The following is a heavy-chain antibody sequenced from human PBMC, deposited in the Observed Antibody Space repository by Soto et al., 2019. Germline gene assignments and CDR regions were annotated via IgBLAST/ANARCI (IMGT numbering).Heavy chain of an antibody. D-gene: IGHD2-21*02. Sequence: ASVKVSCKVSGYTLTELSMHWVRQAPGKGLEWMGGFDPEDGETIYAQKFQGRVTMTEDTSTDTAYMELGSLRSEDTAVYYCATGFYCGGDCYSGPGYWGQGTLVTVSS. CDR2: FDPEDGET. J-gene: IGHJ4*02. CDR1: GYTLTELS. CDR3: ATGFYCGGDCYSGPGY. V-gene: IGHV1-24*01.